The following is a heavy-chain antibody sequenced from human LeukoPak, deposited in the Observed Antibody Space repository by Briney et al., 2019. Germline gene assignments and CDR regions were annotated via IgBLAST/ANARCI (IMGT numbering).Heavy chain of an antibody. Sequence: GGSLRLSCAASGFTLSNYWMIHWVRQVPGKGLQWVSRINNDGNLKTDGRDTGYADSVKGRFTISRDYSRKTVYLQMNSLRAEDTAVYYCAQSYDSGGYPLGDSWGRGTLVTVSS. D-gene: IGHD3-22*01. CDR2: INNDGNLKTDGRDT. CDR1: GFTLSNYW. J-gene: IGHJ4*02. CDR3: AQSYDSGGYPLGDS. V-gene: IGHV3-74*01.